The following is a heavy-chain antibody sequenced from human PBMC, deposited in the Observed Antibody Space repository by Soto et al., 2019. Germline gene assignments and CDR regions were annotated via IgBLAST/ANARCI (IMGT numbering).Heavy chain of an antibody. V-gene: IGHV3-66*04. CDR2: IYSGGST. J-gene: IGHJ6*02. D-gene: IGHD4-17*01. Sequence: EVQLVESGGGLVQPGGSLRLSCAASGLTVSSNYMSWVRQAPGKGLEWVSVIYSGGSTYYADYVKGRFTITRDNSKNKLYLQMNSLRAVDTDVYYCARPTYGDYPSEYYGMDGWGQGTTVTVSS. CDR1: GLTVSSNY. CDR3: ARPTYGDYPSEYYGMDG.